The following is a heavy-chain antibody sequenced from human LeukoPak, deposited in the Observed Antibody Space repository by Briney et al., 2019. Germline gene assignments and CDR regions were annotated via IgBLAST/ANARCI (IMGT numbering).Heavy chain of an antibody. V-gene: IGHV3-9*01. Sequence: PGGSLRLSCAASRFIFDDYALYWGRHAPGKGLEWVSGLSWNSRIIDYADSVKGRFTISRDNAKASLFLQMNSLTTDDTAFYYCARLTGAASGTYYFDFWGQGTLVTVSS. CDR2: LSWNSRII. CDR3: ARLTGAASGTYYFDF. J-gene: IGHJ4*02. D-gene: IGHD2-21*01. CDR1: RFIFDDYA.